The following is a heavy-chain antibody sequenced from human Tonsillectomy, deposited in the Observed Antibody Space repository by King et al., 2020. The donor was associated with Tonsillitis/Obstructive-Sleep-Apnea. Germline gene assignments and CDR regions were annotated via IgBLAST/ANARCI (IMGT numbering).Heavy chain of an antibody. V-gene: IGHV4-59*01. J-gene: IGHJ4*02. D-gene: IGHD6-19*01. CDR3: ARDWGLAVTGSI. CDR1: GDSISSYY. Sequence: VQLQESGPGLVKPSETLSLTCTVSGDSISSYYWSWIRQPPGKGLEWIGYIYYSGSTNYNPSLNSRVTISIDTSKNQFSLKLTSVTAADTAVYYCARDWGLAVTGSIWGQGTLVTVSS. CDR2: IYYSGST.